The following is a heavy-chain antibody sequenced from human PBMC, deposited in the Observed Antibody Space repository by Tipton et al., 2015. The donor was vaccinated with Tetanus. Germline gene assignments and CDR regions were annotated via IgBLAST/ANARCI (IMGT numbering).Heavy chain of an antibody. CDR3: AKVKGYAEPSLEY. CDR2: ISGSGGST. Sequence: SLRLSCAASGFTFSSYAMSWVRQAPGKGLEWVSAISGSGGSTCYADSVKGRFTISRDNSKNTLYLQMNSLRAEDTAVYYCAKVKGYAEPSLEYWGQGTLVTVSS. CDR1: GFTFSSYA. J-gene: IGHJ4*02. V-gene: IGHV3-23*01. D-gene: IGHD5-12*01.